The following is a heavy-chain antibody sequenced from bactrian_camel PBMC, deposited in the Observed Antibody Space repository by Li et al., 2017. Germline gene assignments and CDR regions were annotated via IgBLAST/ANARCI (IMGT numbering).Heavy chain of an antibody. V-gene: IGHV3S53*01. CDR3: AAEDQAPWDMGWICNYNS. J-gene: IGHJ4*01. CDR2: VDSNGVT. CDR1: ESTYRSIC. D-gene: IGHD3*01. Sequence: VQLVESGGGSVQAGGSLTLSCTASESTYRSICMAWFRQAPGSQRETVATVDSNGVTKVAGSVKGRFTLSKDNAKNTLYLRMDNLKPEDTALYTCAAEDQAPWDMGWICNYNSWGQGTQV.